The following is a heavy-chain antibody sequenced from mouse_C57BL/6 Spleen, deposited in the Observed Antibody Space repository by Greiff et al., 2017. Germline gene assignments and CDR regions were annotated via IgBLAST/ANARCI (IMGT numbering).Heavy chain of an antibody. CDR2: ISSGGSYT. D-gene: IGHD2-2*01. V-gene: IGHV5-6*01. Sequence: EVQLVESGGDLVKPGGSLKLSCAASGFTFSSYGMSWVRQTPDKRLEWVATISSGGSYTYYPDSVKGRFTISRDNADNTLYLQMSSLKSEDTAVYYCARPYGYDEDYAMDYWGQGTSVTVSA. CDR1: GFTFSSYG. J-gene: IGHJ4*01. CDR3: ARPYGYDEDYAMDY.